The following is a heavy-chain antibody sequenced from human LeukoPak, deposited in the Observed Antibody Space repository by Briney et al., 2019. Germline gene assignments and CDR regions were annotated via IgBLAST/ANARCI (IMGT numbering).Heavy chain of an antibody. CDR1: GFTVSSNY. V-gene: IGHV3-53*01. D-gene: IGHD6-19*01. Sequence: GGSLRLSCAASGFTVSSNYMSRVRQAPGKGLEWVSVIYSGGSTYYADSVKGRFTISRDNSKNTLYLQMNSLRAEDTAVYYCARELVAGLFDYWGQGTLVTVSS. CDR3: ARELVAGLFDY. CDR2: IYSGGST. J-gene: IGHJ4*02.